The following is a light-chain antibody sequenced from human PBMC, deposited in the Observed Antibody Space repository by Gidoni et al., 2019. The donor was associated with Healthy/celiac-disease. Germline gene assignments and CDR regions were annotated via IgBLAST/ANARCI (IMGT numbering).Light chain of an antibody. Sequence: EIVLTQSPGTLSLSPGERATLSFRAIQSVSSSYLAWYQQKPGQAPRLLIDGASSRSTGIPDSCSGRGSGTDFTLTISRLEPEDFALYYCQQYGSSRLTFGPGTKVDIK. CDR2: GAS. J-gene: IGKJ3*01. V-gene: IGKV3-20*01. CDR3: QQYGSSRLT. CDR1: QSVSSSY.